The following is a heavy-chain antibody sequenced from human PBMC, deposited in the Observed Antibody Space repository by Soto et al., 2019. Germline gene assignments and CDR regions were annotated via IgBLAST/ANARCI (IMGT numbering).Heavy chain of an antibody. Sequence: QVQLVESGGGVVQPGRSLRLSCAASGFTFSSYGMHWVRQAPGKGLEWVAVISYDGSNKYYADSVKGRFTISRDNSKNTLYLQMNSLRAEDTAVYYCATDHRYDILKSRYYYYYYMDVWGKGTTVTVSS. V-gene: IGHV3-30*03. CDR3: ATDHRYDILKSRYYYYYYMDV. CDR1: GFTFSSYG. CDR2: ISYDGSNK. D-gene: IGHD3-9*01. J-gene: IGHJ6*03.